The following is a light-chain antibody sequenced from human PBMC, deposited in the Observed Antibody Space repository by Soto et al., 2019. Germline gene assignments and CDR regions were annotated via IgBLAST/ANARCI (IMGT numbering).Light chain of an antibody. Sequence: DIVMAQSPASLAVSLGERATVNCRSSQSLLSTSDNKNYFAWYQHKPGQPPKALIYWASTRESGVPERFSGSGSGTEFSLTIFSLQAEDVAVYYCQQYYSSFHSFGQGTKLEIK. V-gene: IGKV4-1*01. CDR2: WAS. CDR3: QQYYSSFHS. CDR1: QSLLSTSDNKNY. J-gene: IGKJ2*01.